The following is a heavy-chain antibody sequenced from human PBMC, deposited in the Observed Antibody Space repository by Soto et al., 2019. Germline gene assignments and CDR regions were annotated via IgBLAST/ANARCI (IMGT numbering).Heavy chain of an antibody. V-gene: IGHV3-7*01. D-gene: IGHD6-6*01. J-gene: IGHJ5*02. CDR1: GFTFSSYW. CDR2: IKQDGSEK. Sequence: EVQLVESGGGLVQPGGSLRLSCAASGFTFSSYWMTWVRQAPGKGLEWVANIKQDGSEKHYVDSVKGRFAISRDNAKNSLYLQMNSLRAEDTALYYCAKVSQGIAARPWWFDPWGQGTLVTVSS. CDR3: AKVSQGIAARPWWFDP.